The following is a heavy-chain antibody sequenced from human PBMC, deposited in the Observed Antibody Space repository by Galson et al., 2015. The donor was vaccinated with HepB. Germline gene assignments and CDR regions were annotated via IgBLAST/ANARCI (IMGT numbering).Heavy chain of an antibody. J-gene: IGHJ4*02. CDR2: VSYDGSSE. CDR1: GFTFSSYA. CDR3: ARVSGTYSSYFDY. Sequence: SLRLSCAASGFTFSSYAMHWVRQAPGKGLEWVAVVSYDGSSEYYADSVKGRFTISRDNSKNTLYLQMNSLRAEDTAVYYCARVSGTYSSYFDYWGRGTLVTVSS. V-gene: IGHV3-30-3*01. D-gene: IGHD1-26*01.